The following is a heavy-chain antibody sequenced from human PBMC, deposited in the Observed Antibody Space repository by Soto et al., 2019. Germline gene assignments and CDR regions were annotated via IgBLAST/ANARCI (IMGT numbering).Heavy chain of an antibody. CDR2: ISNSGSTI. D-gene: IGHD2-15*01. CDR1: GFTFSDYS. CDR3: ARQGLGGSKRPFDY. J-gene: IGHJ4*02. V-gene: IGHV3-11*01. Sequence: QVQLVESGGGLVKPGGSLRLSCAASGFTFSDYSMTWIRQAPGKGLEWVSYISNSGSTISYADSVRGRFTISRDNSKNSLYLQMNSLRAEDTAVYYCARQGLGGSKRPFDYWGQGTLVTVSS.